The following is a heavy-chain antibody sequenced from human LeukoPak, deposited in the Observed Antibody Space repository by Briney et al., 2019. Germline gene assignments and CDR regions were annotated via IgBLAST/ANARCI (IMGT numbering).Heavy chain of an antibody. Sequence: GRSLRLSCAASGFTFSSYGMHWVRQAPGKGLEWVAVISYDGSNKYYADSVKGRFTISRDNSKNTLYLQMNSLRAEDTAVYYCARVGDDILTGYFDYWGQGTLVTVSS. D-gene: IGHD3-9*01. V-gene: IGHV3-30*03. CDR2: ISYDGSNK. CDR1: GFTFSSYG. J-gene: IGHJ4*02. CDR3: ARVGDDILTGYFDY.